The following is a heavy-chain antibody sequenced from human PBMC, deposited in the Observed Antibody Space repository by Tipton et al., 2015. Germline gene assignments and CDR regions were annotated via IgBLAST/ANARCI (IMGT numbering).Heavy chain of an antibody. Sequence: TLSLTCSVSSDSISKYFWTWIRQPPGKELEWIGYIHYSGGTNYNPSLKSRVTISVDTSKNQFFLNLSSVTAADTAVYYCARIRGRYVMDYWGQGTLVTVSS. CDR2: IHYSGGT. J-gene: IGHJ4*02. CDR1: SDSISKYF. V-gene: IGHV4-59*12. D-gene: IGHD3-16*01. CDR3: ARIRGRYVMDY.